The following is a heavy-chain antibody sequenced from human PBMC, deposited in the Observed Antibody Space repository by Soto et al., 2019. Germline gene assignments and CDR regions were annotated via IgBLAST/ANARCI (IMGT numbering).Heavy chain of an antibody. CDR1: GFTFSSYA. CDR3: AKGGERTTVTIPPDYFDY. D-gene: IGHD4-17*01. Sequence: GGSLRLSCAASGFTFSSYAMSWVRQAPGKGLEWVSAISGSGGSTYYADSVKGRFTISRDNSKNTLYLQMNSLRAEDTAVYYCAKGGERTTVTIPPDYFDYWGQGTLVTVSS. CDR2: ISGSGGST. V-gene: IGHV3-23*01. J-gene: IGHJ4*02.